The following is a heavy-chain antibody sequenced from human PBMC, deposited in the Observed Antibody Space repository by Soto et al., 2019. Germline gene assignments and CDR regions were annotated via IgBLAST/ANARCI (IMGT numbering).Heavy chain of an antibody. CDR1: GYNFSDYY. Sequence: QVQLVQSAAEVKKPGASVKVSCKASGYNFSDYYIHWVRQAPGQGLEWMGWVSPKSVGTNYAQKFKGRVTMTRDTSSNTGYMDLSGLKSDDTAVFYCAREISGGGSLNWFDPWGQGTLVTVSS. J-gene: IGHJ5*02. CDR3: AREISGGGSLNWFDP. CDR2: VSPKSVGT. D-gene: IGHD2-15*01. V-gene: IGHV1-2*02.